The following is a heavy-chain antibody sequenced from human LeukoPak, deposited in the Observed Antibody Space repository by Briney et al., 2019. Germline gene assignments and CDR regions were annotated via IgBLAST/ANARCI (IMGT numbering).Heavy chain of an antibody. CDR3: ARRGLAYYDSSGYLPEIDY. CDR1: DGSISSSSYY. V-gene: IGHV4-39*01. CDR2: IYYSGST. D-gene: IGHD3-22*01. Sequence: SETLSLTCTVSDGSISSSSYYWGWIRQPPGKGLEWIGSIYYSGSTYYNPSLKSRVTISVDTSKNQFSLKLSSVTAADTAVYYCARRGLAYYDSSGYLPEIDYWGQGTLVTVSS. J-gene: IGHJ4*02.